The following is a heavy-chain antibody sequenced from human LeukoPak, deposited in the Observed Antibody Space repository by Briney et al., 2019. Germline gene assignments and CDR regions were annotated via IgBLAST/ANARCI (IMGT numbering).Heavy chain of an antibody. D-gene: IGHD2-8*01. CDR2: INRSGST. CDR3: ARGGRYCTNGVCYMRFDP. J-gene: IGHJ5*02. V-gene: IGHV4-34*01. CDR1: GGSFSGYY. Sequence: SETLSLTCAVYGGSFSGYYWSWIRQPPGKGLEGIGEINRSGSTNYNPSLKSRVTISVDTSKNQFSLKLSSVTAADTAVYYCARGGRYCTNGVCYMRFDPWGQGTLVTVSS.